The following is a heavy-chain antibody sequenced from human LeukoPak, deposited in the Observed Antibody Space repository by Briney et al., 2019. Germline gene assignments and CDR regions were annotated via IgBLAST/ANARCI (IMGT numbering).Heavy chain of an antibody. CDR1: GGSISSYY. Sequence: SETLSLTCTVSGGSISSYYWSWIRQPPGKGLEWMGYIYYSGSTNYDPSLKSRVTISVDTSKNQFSLKLGSVTAADTAVYYCARHPPGSSDHDYYYYGMDVWGQGTTVTVSS. CDR2: IYYSGST. D-gene: IGHD3-10*01. V-gene: IGHV4-59*01. J-gene: IGHJ6*02. CDR3: ARHPPGSSDHDYYYYGMDV.